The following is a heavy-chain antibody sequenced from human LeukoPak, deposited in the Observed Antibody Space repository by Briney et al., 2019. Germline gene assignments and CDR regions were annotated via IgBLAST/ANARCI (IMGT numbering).Heavy chain of an antibody. Sequence: GGSLRLSCAASGFTFSTYWMHWVRQAPGKGLAWVSRINGDGSSTTFADSVKGRFTISRDNAKNTLHLQMNSLRAEDTAVYYCARRIMGYNSAFDIWGQGTMVTVSS. D-gene: IGHD5-24*01. CDR3: ARRIMGYNSAFDI. CDR2: INGDGSST. V-gene: IGHV3-74*01. J-gene: IGHJ3*02. CDR1: GFTFSTYW.